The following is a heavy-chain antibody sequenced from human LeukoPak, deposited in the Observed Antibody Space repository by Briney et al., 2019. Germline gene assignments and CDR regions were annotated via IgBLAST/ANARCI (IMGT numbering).Heavy chain of an antibody. CDR3: ARADQKGYSSSWYYYGMDV. J-gene: IGHJ6*04. CDR1: GYTFTGYY. D-gene: IGHD6-13*01. CDR2: INPNSGGT. V-gene: IGHV1-2*04. Sequence: EASVKVSCKASGYTFTGYYMHWVRQAPGQGLEWMGWINPNSGGTNYAQKFQGWVTMTRDTSISTAYMELSRLRSDDTAAYYCARADQKGYSSSWYYYGMDVWGKGTTVTVSS.